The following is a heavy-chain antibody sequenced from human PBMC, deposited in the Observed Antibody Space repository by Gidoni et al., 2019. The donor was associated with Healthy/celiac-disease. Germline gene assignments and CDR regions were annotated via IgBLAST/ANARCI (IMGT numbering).Heavy chain of an antibody. J-gene: IGHJ4*02. Sequence: QVTLRESGPALVKPTQTLTLTCTFSGFSLSTSGMCVSWIRQPPGKALEWLERIDWDDDKYYITSLKTRLTISKATSKNQVVLTMTNMDPVDTATYYCARSTMVRGKRVPVANDYWGQGTLVTVSS. V-gene: IGHV2-70*15. CDR3: ARSTMVRGKRVPVANDY. CDR1: GFSLSTSGMC. D-gene: IGHD3-10*01. CDR2: IDWDDDK.